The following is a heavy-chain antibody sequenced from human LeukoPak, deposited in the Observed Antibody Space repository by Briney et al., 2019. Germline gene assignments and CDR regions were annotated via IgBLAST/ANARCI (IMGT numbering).Heavy chain of an antibody. CDR1: GFTFSSYS. CDR3: ARDLRPYSGSYHFATPFDY. D-gene: IGHD1-26*01. V-gene: IGHV3-21*04. CDR2: ISSSSSYI. Sequence: KTGGSLRLSCAASGFTFSSYSMNWVRQAPGKGLEWVSSISSSSSYIYYADSVKGRFTISRDNAKNSLYLQMNSLRAEDTALYYCARDLRPYSGSYHFATPFDYWGQGTLVTVSS. J-gene: IGHJ4*02.